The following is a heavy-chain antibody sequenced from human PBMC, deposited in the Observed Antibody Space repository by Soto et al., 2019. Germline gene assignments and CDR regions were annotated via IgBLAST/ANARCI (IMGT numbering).Heavy chain of an antibody. CDR2: IYYSGST. Sequence: QVQLQESGPGLVKPSETLSLTCTVSGGSISSYYRSWIRQPPGKGLEWIGSIYYSGSTNYNPSLKSRVTISVDTSKTQFSLKLSSVTAADTAVYYCARDIMGTDYYYYGMDVWGQGTTVTVSS. D-gene: IGHD2-8*01. J-gene: IGHJ6*02. V-gene: IGHV4-59*01. CDR3: ARDIMGTDYYYYGMDV. CDR1: GGSISSYY.